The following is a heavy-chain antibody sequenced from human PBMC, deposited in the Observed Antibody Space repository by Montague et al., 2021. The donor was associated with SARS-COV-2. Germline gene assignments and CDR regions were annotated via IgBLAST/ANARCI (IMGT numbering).Heavy chain of an antibody. CDR1: GGSISTYY. D-gene: IGHD5-24*01. V-gene: IGHV4-59*12. Sequence: SETLSLTCTVSGGSISTYYWSWIRQPPGKGLEWIGYIYYSGCTNXSPSLKSRVTISVDTSKNQFSLKLSSVTAADTAVYYCARDGYNAHQNYWYFDLWGRGTLVTVSS. J-gene: IGHJ2*01. CDR3: ARDGYNAHQNYWYFDL. CDR2: IYYSGCT.